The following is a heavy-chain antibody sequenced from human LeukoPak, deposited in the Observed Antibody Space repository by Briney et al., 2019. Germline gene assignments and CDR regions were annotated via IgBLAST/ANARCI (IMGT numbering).Heavy chain of an antibody. CDR1: GYTFTSYY. J-gene: IGHJ4*02. D-gene: IGHD6-13*01. CDR2: INPSGGST. Sequence: ASVKVSCKASGYTFTSYYMHWVRQAPGQGLEWMGIINPSGGSTSYVEKFQGRVTLTTDTSTSTAYMELRSLTSDDTALYYCARIWAEFQLVCDFWGQGTLVTVSP. V-gene: IGHV1-46*01. CDR3: ARIWAEFQLVCDF.